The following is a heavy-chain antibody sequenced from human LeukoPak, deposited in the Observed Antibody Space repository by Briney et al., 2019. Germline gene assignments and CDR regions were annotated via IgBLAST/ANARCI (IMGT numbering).Heavy chain of an antibody. CDR3: AREGGLYSSSSSWGLFDY. CDR2: INTNTGNP. Sequence: ASVKVSCKASGYTFTSYAMNWVRQAPGQGLEWMGWINTNTGNPTYAQGFTGRFVFSLDTSVSTAYLQISSVKAEDTAVYYCAREGGLYSSSSSWGLFDYWGQGTLVTVSS. CDR1: GYTFTSYA. V-gene: IGHV7-4-1*02. D-gene: IGHD6-6*01. J-gene: IGHJ4*02.